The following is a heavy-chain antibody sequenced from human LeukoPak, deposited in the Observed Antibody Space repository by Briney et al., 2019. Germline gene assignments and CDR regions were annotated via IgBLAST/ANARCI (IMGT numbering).Heavy chain of an antibody. Sequence: ASVTVSCKASGYTFTGYYMHWVRQAPGQGLEWMGWINPNSGDTNYAQKFQGRVTMTSDTSINTASMEMGRLRSDDTAVYYCARGDFQITRAFDYWGQGTLVTVSS. J-gene: IGHJ4*02. CDR1: GYTFTGYY. CDR2: INPNSGDT. V-gene: IGHV1-2*02. CDR3: ARGDFQITRAFDY. D-gene: IGHD3-16*01.